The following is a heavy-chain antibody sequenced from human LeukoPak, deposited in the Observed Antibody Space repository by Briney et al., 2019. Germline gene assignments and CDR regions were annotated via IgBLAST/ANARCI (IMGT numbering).Heavy chain of an antibody. J-gene: IGHJ4*02. Sequence: ASVKVSCKASGYTFTSYDINWVRQATGQGLEWMGWMNPNSGNTGYAQKFQGRVTITRNTSISTAYMELSSLKSEDTAVYYCARGRQQLGTYYFDYWGQGTLVTVSS. CDR3: ARGRQQLGTYYFDY. CDR1: GYTFTSYD. CDR2: MNPNSGNT. V-gene: IGHV1-8*03. D-gene: IGHD6-13*01.